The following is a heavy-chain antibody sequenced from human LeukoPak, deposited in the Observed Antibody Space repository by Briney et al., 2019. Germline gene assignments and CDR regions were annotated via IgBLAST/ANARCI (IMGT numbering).Heavy chain of an antibody. CDR3: ARLDYGDYVN. CDR2: IYYSGST. J-gene: IGHJ4*02. CDR1: GGSISSYY. V-gene: IGHV4-59*01. D-gene: IGHD4-17*01. Sequence: SSETLSLTCTVSGGSISSYYWSWIRQPPGKGLEWIGYIYYSGSTNYNPSLKSRVTISVDTSKNQFSLKLSSVTAADTAVYYCARLDYGDYVNWGQGTLVTVSS.